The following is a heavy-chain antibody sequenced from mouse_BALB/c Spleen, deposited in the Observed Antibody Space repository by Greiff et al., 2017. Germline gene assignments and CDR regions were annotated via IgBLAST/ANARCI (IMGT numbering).Heavy chain of an antibody. V-gene: IGHV5-4*02. D-gene: IGHD2-2*01. Sequence: EVQLVESGGGLVKPGGSLKLSCAASGFTFSDYYMYWVRQTPEKRLEWVATISDGGSYTYYPDSVKGRFTISRDNAKNNLYLQMSSLKSEDTDMYCCAGGLWLMDYWGQGTSVTVSS. CDR2: ISDGGSYT. J-gene: IGHJ4*01. CDR1: GFTFSDYY. CDR3: AGGLWLMDY.